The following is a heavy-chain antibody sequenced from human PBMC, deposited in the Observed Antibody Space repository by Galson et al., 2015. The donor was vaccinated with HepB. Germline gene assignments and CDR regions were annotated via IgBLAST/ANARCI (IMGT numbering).Heavy chain of an antibody. CDR3: AKVYDSSGWTWGY. CDR1: GFTDSSHY. D-gene: IGHD3-22*01. Sequence: PLRLSCAVSGFTDSSHYMTWVRQAPGKGLEWVSVIHNTGNTYYADSVKGRFTISRDNSKNTLYLQMNSLRAEDTAVYYCAKVYDSSGWTWGYWGQGTLVTVSS. CDR2: IHNTGNT. J-gene: IGHJ4*02. V-gene: IGHV3-53*01.